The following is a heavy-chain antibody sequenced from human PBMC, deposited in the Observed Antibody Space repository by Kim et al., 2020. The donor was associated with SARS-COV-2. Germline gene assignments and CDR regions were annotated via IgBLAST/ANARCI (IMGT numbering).Heavy chain of an antibody. CDR1: GFTFSSYG. CDR3: ARETTSSSRHTMYYYYYGMDM. J-gene: IGHJ6*01. CDR2: IWYDGSNK. D-gene: IGHD6-13*01. Sequence: GGSLRLSCAASGFTFSSYGMHWVRQAPGKGLEWVAVIWYDGSNKYYADSVKGRFTISRDNSKNTLYLQMNSLRAEDTAVYYCARETTSSSRHTMYYYYYGMDMWGARTTCSLSS. V-gene: IGHV3-33*01.